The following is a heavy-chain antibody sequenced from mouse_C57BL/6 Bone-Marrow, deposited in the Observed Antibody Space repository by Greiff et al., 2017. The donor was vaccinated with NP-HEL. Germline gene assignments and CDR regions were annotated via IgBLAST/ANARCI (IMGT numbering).Heavy chain of an antibody. J-gene: IGHJ4*01. CDR1: GFNIKDDY. D-gene: IGHD1-1*01. V-gene: IGHV14-4*01. CDR2: IDPENGDT. CDR3: TTYYYGSTLYYAMDY. Sequence: VQLKESGAELVRPGASVKLSCTASGFNIKDDYMHWVKQRPEQGLEWIGWIDPENGDTEYASKFQGKATITADTSSNTAYLQLSSLTSEDTAVYYCTTYYYGSTLYYAMDYWGQGTSVTVSS.